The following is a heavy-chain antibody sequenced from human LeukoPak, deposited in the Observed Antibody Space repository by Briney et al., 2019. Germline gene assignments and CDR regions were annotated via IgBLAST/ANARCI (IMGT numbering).Heavy chain of an antibody. CDR1: GGSISSGGYY. Sequence: SETLSLTCTVSGGSISSGGYYWSWIRQHPGKGLEWIGYIYYSGSTYYNPSLKSRVTISVDTSKNQFSLKLSSVTAADTAVYYCARSPLGLGLLWFGESYYFDYWGQGTLVTVSS. D-gene: IGHD3-10*01. CDR2: IYYSGST. V-gene: IGHV4-31*03. J-gene: IGHJ4*02. CDR3: ARSPLGLGLLWFGESYYFDY.